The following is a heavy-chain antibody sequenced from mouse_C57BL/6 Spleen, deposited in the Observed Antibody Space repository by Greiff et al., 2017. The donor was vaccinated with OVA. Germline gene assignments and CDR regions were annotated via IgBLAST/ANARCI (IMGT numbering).Heavy chain of an antibody. V-gene: IGHV3-6*01. D-gene: IGHD1-1*01. J-gene: IGHJ1*03. CDR3: ARSSYVGYFDV. CDR2: ISYDGSN. CDR1: GYSITSGYY. Sequence: EVKVEESGPGLVKPSQSLSLTCSVTGYSITSGYYWNWIRQFPGNKLEWMGYISYDGSNNYNPSLKNRISITRDTSKNQFFQKLNSVTTEDTATYYFARSSYVGYFDVWGTGTTVTVSS.